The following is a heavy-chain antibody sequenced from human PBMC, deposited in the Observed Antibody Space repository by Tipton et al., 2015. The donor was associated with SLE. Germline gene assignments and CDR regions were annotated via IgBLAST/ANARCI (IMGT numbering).Heavy chain of an antibody. CDR1: GGSFSGYY. D-gene: IGHD7-27*01. V-gene: IGHV4-59*01. J-gene: IGHJ2*01. CDR2: IYYSGST. Sequence: TLSLTCAVYGGSFSGYYWSWIRQPPGKGLEWIGYIYYSGSTNYNPSLKSRVTISVDTSKNQFSLKLSSVTAADTAVYYCAREGLGKSVWYFDLWGRGTLVTVSS. CDR3: AREGLGKSVWYFDL.